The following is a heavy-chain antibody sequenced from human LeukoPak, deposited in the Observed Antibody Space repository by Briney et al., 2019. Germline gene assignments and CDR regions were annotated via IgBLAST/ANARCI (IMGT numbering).Heavy chain of an antibody. V-gene: IGHV3-7*05. J-gene: IGHJ2*01. CDR3: AKDPGNNNWSYWYFDI. CDR1: GFTFSSYW. D-gene: IGHD1-1*01. Sequence: PGGSLRLSCAASGFTFSSYWMSWVRQAPGKGLEWVAIMSQDGSERYYVDSVKGRFTISRDNTKNSLYLQMNSLRAEDTAVYYCAKDPGNNNWSYWYFDIWGRGTLVSVSS. CDR2: MSQDGSER.